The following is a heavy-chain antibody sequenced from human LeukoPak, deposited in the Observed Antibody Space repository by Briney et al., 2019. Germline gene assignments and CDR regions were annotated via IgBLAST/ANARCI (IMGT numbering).Heavy chain of an antibody. CDR1: GVSIRSYY. D-gene: IGHD3-3*01. CDR2: IYYSGST. J-gene: IGHJ3*02. CDR3: ARPLSTTRLFYAFDI. V-gene: IGHV4-59*01. Sequence: SETLSLTCTVSGVSIRSYYWSWIRQPPGKGLEWIGYIYYSGSTNYNPSLKSRVTITVDPSKNQFSLKLNSVTAADTAVYYCARPLSTTRLFYAFDIWGQGKTVTVSS.